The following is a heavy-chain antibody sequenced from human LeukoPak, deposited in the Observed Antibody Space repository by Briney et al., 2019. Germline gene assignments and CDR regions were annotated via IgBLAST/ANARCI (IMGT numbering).Heavy chain of an antibody. D-gene: IGHD3/OR15-3a*01. Sequence: SETLSLTCTVSGGSISSYYWSWIRQAAGKGLEWIGRIYTSGSTNYNPSLKSRVTMSVDTSKNQFSLKLSSVTAVDTAVYYCARDSGLVITSPYYFDYWGQGTLVTVSS. J-gene: IGHJ4*02. CDR1: GGSISSYY. CDR3: ARDSGLVITSPYYFDY. CDR2: IYTSGST. V-gene: IGHV4-4*07.